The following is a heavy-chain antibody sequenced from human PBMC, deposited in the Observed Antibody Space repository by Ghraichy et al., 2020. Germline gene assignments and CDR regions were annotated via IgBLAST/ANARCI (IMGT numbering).Heavy chain of an antibody. Sequence: SETLSLTCAVYGGSFSGYYWSWIRQPPGKGLEWIGEINHSGSTNYNPSLKSRVPISVDTSKNQFSLKLSSVTAADTAVYYCARARGQLVNYWGQGTLVTVSS. J-gene: IGHJ4*02. CDR3: ARARGQLVNY. CDR2: INHSGST. V-gene: IGHV4-34*01. D-gene: IGHD6-6*01. CDR1: GGSFSGYY.